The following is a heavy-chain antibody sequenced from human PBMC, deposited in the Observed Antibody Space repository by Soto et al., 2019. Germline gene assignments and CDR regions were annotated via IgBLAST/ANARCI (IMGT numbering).Heavy chain of an antibody. J-gene: IGHJ5*02. CDR3: ARDPAP. CDR1: GGSISTGGYY. V-gene: IGHV4-31*03. Sequence: QVQLQESCPGLVKPSQTLSLTCTVSGGSISTGGYYWSWIRQHPGKGLELIGNLYNSATTYCNPSLKRRVTISVDTSKNQFSLKLSSVTVADTAVYYCARDPAPWGQGALVTVSS. CDR2: LYNSATT.